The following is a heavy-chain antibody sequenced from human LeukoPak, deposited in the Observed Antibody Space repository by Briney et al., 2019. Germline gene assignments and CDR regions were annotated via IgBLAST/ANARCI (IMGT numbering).Heavy chain of an antibody. CDR1: GFTFSSYA. CDR3: AKDLIVVVITTSLDAFDI. CDR2: ISGSGGST. V-gene: IGHV3-23*01. Sequence: GGSLRLSCAASGFTFSSYAVSWVRQAPGKGLEWVSAISGSGGSTYYADSVKGRFTISRDNSKNTLYLQMNSLRAEDTAVYYCAKDLIVVVITTSLDAFDIWGQGTMVTVSS. J-gene: IGHJ3*02. D-gene: IGHD3-22*01.